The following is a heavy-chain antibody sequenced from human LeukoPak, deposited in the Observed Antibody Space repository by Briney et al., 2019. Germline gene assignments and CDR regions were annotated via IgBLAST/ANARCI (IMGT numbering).Heavy chain of an antibody. J-gene: IGHJ6*02. V-gene: IGHV4-39*02. CDR2: IYFAGTT. Sequence: SETLSLTCTVSGGSMSSSSYYWGWIRQTPGKGLEWIGNIYFAGTTNYNPSLKSRVTISADMSNNRFSLKLTSVTAADTAVYYCAGMRITVFRDGTEHYHHGLDVWGRGTTVIVS. CDR1: GGSMSSSSYY. CDR3: AGMRITVFRDGTEHYHHGLDV. D-gene: IGHD3-10*01.